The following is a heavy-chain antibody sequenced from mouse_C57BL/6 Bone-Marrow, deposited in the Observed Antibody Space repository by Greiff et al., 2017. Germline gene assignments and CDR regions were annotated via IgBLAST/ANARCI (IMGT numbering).Heavy chain of an antibody. CDR3: ARSYYGRSYDFDY. V-gene: IGHV1-55*01. Sequence: QVQLQQPGAELVKPGASVKMSCKASGYTFTSYWITWVKQRPGQGLEWIGGIYPGSGSTNYNEKFKGKATLTVDTSSSTAYMQLSSLTSEDSAVYYCARSYYGRSYDFDYWGQGTTLTVSS. J-gene: IGHJ2*01. D-gene: IGHD1-1*01. CDR1: GYTFTSYW. CDR2: IYPGSGST.